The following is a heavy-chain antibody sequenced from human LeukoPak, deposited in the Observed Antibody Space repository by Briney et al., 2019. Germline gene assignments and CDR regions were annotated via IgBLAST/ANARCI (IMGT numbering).Heavy chain of an antibody. CDR2: INYSGNT. CDR1: GGSISRNTAH. D-gene: IGHD3-3*02. Sequence: SETLSLTCTVPGGSISRNTAHWGWIRQPPGKGLEWIGTINYSGNTYYSPSLKGRVTISVDTSKKQFSLKLTSMTAADTAVYFCAGDGNGDRWYYHWGQGTRVIVSA. V-gene: IGHV4-39*07. J-gene: IGHJ4*02. CDR3: AGDGNGDRWYYH.